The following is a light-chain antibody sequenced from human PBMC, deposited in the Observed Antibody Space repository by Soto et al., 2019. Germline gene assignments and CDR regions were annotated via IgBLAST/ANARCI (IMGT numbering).Light chain of an antibody. Sequence: EIVLTQSPATLSLSPGERATLSCRASQSFSSYLAWYQQKPGQAPRLLIYEASTRATGTPARFSGSGSGTAVSLTISSLEPEDFAVYYCQQRSNWPPYTFGQGTKLDIK. CDR3: QQRSNWPPYT. CDR2: EAS. CDR1: QSFSSY. V-gene: IGKV3-11*01. J-gene: IGKJ2*01.